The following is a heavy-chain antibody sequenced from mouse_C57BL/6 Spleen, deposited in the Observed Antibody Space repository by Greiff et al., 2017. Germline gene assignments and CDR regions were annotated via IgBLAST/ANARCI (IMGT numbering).Heavy chain of an antibody. D-gene: IGHD3-3*01. V-gene: IGHV1-42*01. Sequence: EVQLQESGPELVKPGASVKISCKASGYSFTGYYMNWVKQSPEKSLEWIGEINPSTGGTTYNQKFKAKATLTVDKSSSTAYMQLKSLTSEDSAVYYCANLGQAMDDWGQGTSVTVSS. CDR1: GYSFTGYY. CDR2: INPSTGGT. J-gene: IGHJ4*01. CDR3: ANLGQAMDD.